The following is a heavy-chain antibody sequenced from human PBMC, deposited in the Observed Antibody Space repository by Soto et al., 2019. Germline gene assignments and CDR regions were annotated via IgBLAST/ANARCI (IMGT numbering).Heavy chain of an antibody. D-gene: IGHD3-10*01. CDR2: INHSGST. Sequence: SETLSLTCAVYGGSFSGYYWSWIRQPPGKGLEWIGEINHSGSTNYNPSLKSRVPISVDTSKNRFSLKLSSVTAADTAVYYCARSWFGYKNLYYYYYMDVWGKGTTVTVSS. V-gene: IGHV4-34*01. CDR1: GGSFSGYY. J-gene: IGHJ6*03. CDR3: ARSWFGYKNLYYYYYMDV.